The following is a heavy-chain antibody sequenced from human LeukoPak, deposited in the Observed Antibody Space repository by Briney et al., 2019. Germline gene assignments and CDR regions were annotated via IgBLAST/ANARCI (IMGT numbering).Heavy chain of an antibody. D-gene: IGHD6-6*01. CDR1: GYTFTSYE. CDR2: MNPNSGNT. J-gene: IGHJ5*02. Sequence: GASVKVSCKASGYTFTSYEINWVRQATGQGLEWVGWMNPNSGNTGYAQKFQGRVTMTRNTSISTAYMELSSLRSEDTAVYYCARARERSIAARETYWFDPWGQGTLVTVSS. CDR3: ARARERSIAARETYWFDP. V-gene: IGHV1-8*01.